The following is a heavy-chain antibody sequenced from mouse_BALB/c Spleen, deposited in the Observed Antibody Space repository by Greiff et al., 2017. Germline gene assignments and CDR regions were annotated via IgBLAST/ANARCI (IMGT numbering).Heavy chain of an antibody. D-gene: IGHD1-1*01. Sequence: VQLQQPGAELVKPGASVKLSCKASGYTFTSYWMHWVKQRPGQGLEWIGEINPSNGRTNYNEKFKSKATLTVDKSSSTAYMQLSSLTSEDSAVYYCARWGTTVSFDYWGQGTTLTVSS. CDR3: ARWGTTVSFDY. CDR2: INPSNGRT. J-gene: IGHJ2*01. CDR1: GYTFTSYW. V-gene: IGHV1S81*02.